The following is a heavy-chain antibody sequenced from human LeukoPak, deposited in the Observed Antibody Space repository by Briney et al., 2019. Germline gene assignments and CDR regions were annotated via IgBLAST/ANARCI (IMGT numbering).Heavy chain of an antibody. Sequence: SETLSLTCTVSGGSISGYYWNWVRQPPGKGLEWIGYIYYSGSTNYNPSLKSRVTISVDTSKNQFSLKLSSVTAADTAVYYCASMRDGYNGGVDYWGQGTLVTVSS. CDR2: IYYSGST. D-gene: IGHD5-24*01. J-gene: IGHJ4*02. CDR3: ASMRDGYNGGVDY. CDR1: GGSISGYY. V-gene: IGHV4-59*01.